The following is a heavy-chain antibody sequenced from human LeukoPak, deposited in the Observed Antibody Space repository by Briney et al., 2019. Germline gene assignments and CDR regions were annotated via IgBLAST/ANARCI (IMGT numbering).Heavy chain of an antibody. CDR2: ITSSSSYI. D-gene: IGHD1-1*01. CDR1: GFTFSSSS. CDR3: ARNWNGPDY. V-gene: IGHV3-21*01. J-gene: IGHJ4*02. Sequence: PGGSLRLSCAASGFTFSSSSMNWVRQTPGEGLEWVSSITSSSSYIYYADSVKGRFTISRDNANNSLYLQMNSPRAEDTAVYYCARNWNGPDYWGQGTLVTVSS.